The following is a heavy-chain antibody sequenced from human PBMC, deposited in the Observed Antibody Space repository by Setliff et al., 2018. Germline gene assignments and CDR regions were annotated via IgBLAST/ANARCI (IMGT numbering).Heavy chain of an antibody. CDR1: GGSVNSGYDN. CDR2: IYYRGDT. D-gene: IGHD1-1*01. Sequence: PSETLSLTCTVSGGSVNSGYDNWGWIRQPPGKGLEWIGRIYYRGDTYYNAFLKGRLTISVDTAQNQFSLRLTSVTAADTAVYYGARTGTYRYFDYWGQGALVTVSS. J-gene: IGHJ4*02. V-gene: IGHV4-39*01. CDR3: ARTGTYRYFDY.